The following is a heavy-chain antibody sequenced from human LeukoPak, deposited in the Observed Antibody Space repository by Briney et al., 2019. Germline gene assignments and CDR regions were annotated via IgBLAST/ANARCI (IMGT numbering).Heavy chain of an antibody. V-gene: IGHV4-61*01. CDR2: IHYSGAT. Sequence: SETLSLTCTVSDGSISSSSYYWSWIRQPPGRGLEWIGYIHYSGATDYNPSLKSRVTISIDTSKNQVSLKLTSVTAADTAVYYCTRKGEHYYDSGKLWPAWFDLWGQGTLVTVSS. CDR1: DGSISSSSYY. CDR3: TRKGEHYYDSGKLWPAWFDL. D-gene: IGHD3-10*01. J-gene: IGHJ5*02.